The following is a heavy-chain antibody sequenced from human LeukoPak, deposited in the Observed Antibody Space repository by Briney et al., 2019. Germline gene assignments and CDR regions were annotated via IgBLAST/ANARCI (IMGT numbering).Heavy chain of an antibody. D-gene: IGHD3-22*01. CDR2: IYRGGST. CDR1: VFTVSNTY. CDR3: ARKHYYDSSGFFPPMDD. Sequence: GGWLRHSCVATVFTVSNTYISWVRPAPGKGLERVSVIYRGGSTFCANTVKGRFTISRDNSNNTLYLKMNSLRAEDTAVYYCARKHYYDSSGFFPPMDDWGQGTLVTVSS. J-gene: IGHJ4*02. V-gene: IGHV3-66*01.